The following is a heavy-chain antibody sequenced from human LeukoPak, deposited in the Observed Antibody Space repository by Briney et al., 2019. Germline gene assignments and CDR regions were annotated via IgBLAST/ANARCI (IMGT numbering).Heavy chain of an antibody. CDR1: GYSISSGYY. CDR3: ARIGGFCGFGELCLDY. J-gene: IGHJ4*02. V-gene: IGHV4-38-2*01. CDR2: IYHSGST. Sequence: SETLSLTCAVSGYSISSGYYWGWIRQPPGKGLEWIGSIYHSGSTYYNPSLKSRVTISVDTSKSQFSLKLSSVTAADTAVYYCARIGGFCGFGELCLDYWGQGTLVTVSS. D-gene: IGHD3-10*01.